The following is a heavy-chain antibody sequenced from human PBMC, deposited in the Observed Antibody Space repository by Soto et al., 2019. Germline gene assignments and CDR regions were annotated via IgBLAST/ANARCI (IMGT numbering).Heavy chain of an antibody. J-gene: IGHJ6*02. CDR1: GGSFSGYY. CDR2: INHSGST. CDR3: ANGVGELGYYYYGMDV. V-gene: IGHV4-34*01. D-gene: IGHD3-10*01. Sequence: QVQLQQWGAGLLKPSETLSLTCAVYGGSFSGYYWSWIRQPPGKGLEWIGEINHSGSTNYNPSLKSRVTISVDTSKNQFSLKLSSVTAADTAVYYCANGVGELGYYYYGMDVWGQGTTVTVSS.